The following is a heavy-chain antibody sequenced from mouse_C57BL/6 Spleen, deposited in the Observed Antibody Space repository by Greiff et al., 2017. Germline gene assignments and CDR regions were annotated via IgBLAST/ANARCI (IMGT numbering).Heavy chain of an antibody. CDR3: ARSPYDYPFAY. V-gene: IGHV1-85*01. CDR1: GYTFTSYD. J-gene: IGHJ3*01. CDR2: IYPRDGST. Sequence: VQLQQSGPELVKPGASVKLSCKASGYTFTSYDINWVKQRPGRGLEWIGWIYPRDGSTKYNEKFKGKATLTVDTSSSTAYMELHSLTSEDSAVYFCARSPYDYPFAYWGQGTLVTVSA. D-gene: IGHD2-4*01.